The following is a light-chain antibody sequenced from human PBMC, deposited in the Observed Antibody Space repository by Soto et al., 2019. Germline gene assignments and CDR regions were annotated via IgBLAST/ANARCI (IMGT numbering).Light chain of an antibody. CDR2: KAS. Sequence: DIQMTQSPSTLSASVGDRVTITCRASQSISSWLAWYQQKPGKAPKLLIYKASSLESGVPSRFSGSGSGTEFTLTISSLQPDDFANDYCQQYNSSVHFGQGTKLEIK. CDR1: QSISSW. J-gene: IGKJ2*01. V-gene: IGKV1-5*03. CDR3: QQYNSSVH.